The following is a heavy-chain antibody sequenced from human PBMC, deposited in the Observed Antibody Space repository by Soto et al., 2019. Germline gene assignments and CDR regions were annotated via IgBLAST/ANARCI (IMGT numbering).Heavy chain of an antibody. D-gene: IGHD6-6*01. J-gene: IGHJ3*02. V-gene: IGHV3-21*01. CDR3: ARIQLGYDVFDI. CDR1: GFTFSSYS. CDR2: ISSSSSYI. Sequence: GGSLRLSCAASGFTFSSYSMNWVRQAPGKGLEWVSSISSSSSYIYYADSVKGRFTISRDNAKNSLYLQMNSLRAEDTAAYYCARIQLGYDVFDIWGQGTMVT.